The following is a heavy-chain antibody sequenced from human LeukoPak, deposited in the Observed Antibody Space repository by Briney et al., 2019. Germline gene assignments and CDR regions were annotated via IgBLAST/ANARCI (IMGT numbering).Heavy chain of an antibody. Sequence: SETLSLTCAVYGESFSGYYWSWIRQPPGKGLEWIGEINHSGSTYYNPSLKSRVTISVDTSKNQFSLKLSSVTAADTAVYYCASQTNLSSGWYVPHYYYYYGMDVWGQGTTVTVSS. CDR2: INHSGST. CDR3: ASQTNLSSGWYVPHYYYYYGMDV. J-gene: IGHJ6*02. CDR1: GESFSGYY. D-gene: IGHD6-19*01. V-gene: IGHV4-34*01.